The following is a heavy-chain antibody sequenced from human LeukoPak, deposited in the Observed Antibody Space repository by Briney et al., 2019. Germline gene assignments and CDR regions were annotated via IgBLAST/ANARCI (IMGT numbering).Heavy chain of an antibody. J-gene: IGHJ4*02. Sequence: GGSLRLSYAASGFTVSSNYMSWVRQAPGKGLEWVSVIYSGGSTYYADSVKGRFTISRDNSKNTLYLQMNSLRAEDTAVYYCARDGRPSANVDYWGQGTLVTVSS. CDR2: IYSGGST. CDR3: ARDGRPSANVDY. D-gene: IGHD2-15*01. CDR1: GFTVSSNY. V-gene: IGHV3-53*01.